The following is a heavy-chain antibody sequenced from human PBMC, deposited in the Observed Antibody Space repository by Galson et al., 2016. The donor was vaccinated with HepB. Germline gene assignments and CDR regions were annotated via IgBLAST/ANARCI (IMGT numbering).Heavy chain of an antibody. CDR3: ARASYYGNTGYYYFDY. D-gene: IGHD3-22*01. CDR1: GFTFSDYS. V-gene: IGHV3-21*01. Sequence: SLRLSCAASGFTFSDYSMSWVRQAPGKGLEWVSFITGRSYPYNHYADSVRGRFTISRADAKNSLFLQMNSLTAEDTAVYFCARASYYGNTGYYYFDYWGQGALVTVSS. CDR2: ITGRSYPYN. J-gene: IGHJ4*02.